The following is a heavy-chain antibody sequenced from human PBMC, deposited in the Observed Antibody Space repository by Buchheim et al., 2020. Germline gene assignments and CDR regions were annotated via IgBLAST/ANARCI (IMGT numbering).Heavy chain of an antibody. J-gene: IGHJ4*02. CDR1: GFTFSSYD. Sequence: EVQLVESGGGLVQPGGSLRLSCAASGFTFSSYDMNWVLQAPGKGLEWLSYISSSGRTIYYADSVKDRFTISRDNAKNSLYHQMNSLRAEDTAVYYCAREYSSSLWAWGQGTL. D-gene: IGHD6-6*01. V-gene: IGHV3-48*03. CDR2: ISSSGRTI. CDR3: AREYSSSLWA.